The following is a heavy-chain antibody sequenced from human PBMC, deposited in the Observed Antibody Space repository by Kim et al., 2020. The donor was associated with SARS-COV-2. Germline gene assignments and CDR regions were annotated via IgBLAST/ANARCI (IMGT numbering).Heavy chain of an antibody. CDR2: FYGSGNT. V-gene: IGHV4-59*13. D-gene: IGHD5-18*01. CDR1: GGSISNYY. CDR3: AGLKVVGYHPHDHYYGMDV. J-gene: IGHJ6*02. Sequence: SETLSLTCTVSGGSISNYYWSWIRQPPGKGLEWIGYFYGSGNTNYNPSLNSRVTISADTSKNQFSLKLSSVTAADTAVYYCAGLKVVGYHPHDHYYGMDVWGQGTTVTVSS.